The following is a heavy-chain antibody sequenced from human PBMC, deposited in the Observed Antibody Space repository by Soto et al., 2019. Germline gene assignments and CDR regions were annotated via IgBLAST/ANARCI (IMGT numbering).Heavy chain of an antibody. Sequence: PSETLSLTCTVSGGSINSYYWSWIRQPPGKGLEWIGYISYSGSTNYNPSLKSRLTISIDTSKDQIYLKLSSVTTADTALYYCARVGRYCSSPSCYGFDYWGQGTLVTVSS. CDR1: GGSINSYY. D-gene: IGHD2-2*01. CDR2: ISYSGST. CDR3: ARVGRYCSSPSCYGFDY. V-gene: IGHV4-59*01. J-gene: IGHJ4*02.